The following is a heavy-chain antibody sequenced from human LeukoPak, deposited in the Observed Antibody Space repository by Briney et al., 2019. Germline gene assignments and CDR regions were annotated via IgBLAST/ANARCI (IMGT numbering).Heavy chain of an antibody. CDR1: GCTFTDYY. J-gene: IGHJ4*02. D-gene: IGHD3-16*01. Sequence: ASVKVSCKASGCTFTDYYIHLVRQVPGQGLEWMGWINPNSGDTKLAQKFQGWVTMTRDTSIGTAYLELSRLTSDDTAVYYCARDRGPQWWGSFDYWGQGTLVTVSS. V-gene: IGHV1-2*04. CDR3: ARDRGPQWWGSFDY. CDR2: INPNSGDT.